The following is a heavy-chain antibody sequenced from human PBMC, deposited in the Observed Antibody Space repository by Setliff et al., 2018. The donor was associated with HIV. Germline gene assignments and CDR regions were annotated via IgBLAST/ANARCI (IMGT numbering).Heavy chain of an antibody. V-gene: IGHV1-69*05. J-gene: IGHJ4*02. D-gene: IGHD6-19*01. CDR2: SIPIYGTP. CDR1: GGSFTSFA. Sequence: SVKVSCKASGGSFTSFAISWVRQAPGQGLEWMGESIPIYGTPNYAQKFQGRITISTDASTSTAYMELSSLRSQDTAVYYCALIRLGAVAGFDYWGQGTLVTVSS. CDR3: ALIRLGAVAGFDY.